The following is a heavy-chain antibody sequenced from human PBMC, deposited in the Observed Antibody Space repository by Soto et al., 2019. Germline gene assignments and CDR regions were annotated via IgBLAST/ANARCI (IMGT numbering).Heavy chain of an antibody. V-gene: IGHV3-23*01. CDR2: ISGSGSPT. J-gene: IGHJ4*02. Sequence: PGGYPKLSCAASGFSFSSYAMTWVRQAPGRGLQWVSAISGSGSPTYYADSVKGRFTISRDNSKNTLYLQMNSLRAEDTAVYYCEKFRAQYYDFWSGYPVDYWSQGTLVTVSP. CDR3: EKFRAQYYDFWSGYPVDY. D-gene: IGHD3-3*01. CDR1: GFSFSSYA.